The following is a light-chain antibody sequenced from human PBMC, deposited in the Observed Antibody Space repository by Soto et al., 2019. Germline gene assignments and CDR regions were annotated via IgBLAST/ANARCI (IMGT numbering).Light chain of an antibody. CDR1: QGIRND. Sequence: DIQMTQSPSSLSASVGARVTITCRASQGIRNDLGWYQQKPGKAPKRLIYAASSLQSGVPLGFRVSGSVTEFTLTISSLQPEDFATYYCLQHNSYRPWTFGQGTKVEIK. V-gene: IGKV1-17*01. CDR2: AAS. J-gene: IGKJ1*01. CDR3: LQHNSYRPWT.